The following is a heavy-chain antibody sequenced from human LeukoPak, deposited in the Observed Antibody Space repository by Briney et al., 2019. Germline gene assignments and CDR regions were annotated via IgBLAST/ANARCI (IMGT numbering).Heavy chain of an antibody. CDR2: ISGSGGST. D-gene: IGHD1-26*01. V-gene: IGHV3-23*01. CDR3: ARHGELLWYFDY. CDR1: GFTFSSYA. J-gene: IGHJ4*02. Sequence: GGSLRLSCAASGFTFSSYAMSWVRQAPGKGLEWVSAISGSGGSTYYADSVKGRFTISRDNAKNSLYLQMNSLRAEDTAVYYCARHGELLWYFDYWGQGTLVTVSS.